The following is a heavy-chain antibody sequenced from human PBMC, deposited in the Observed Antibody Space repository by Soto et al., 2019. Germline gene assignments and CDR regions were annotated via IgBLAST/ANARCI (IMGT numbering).Heavy chain of an antibody. CDR1: GGTFSSYA. CDR2: IIPIFGTA. CDR3: ARDQGSRFLESYYYYGMDV. J-gene: IGHJ6*02. V-gene: IGHV1-69*13. Sequence: GASVKVSCKASGGTFSSYAISWVRQAPGQGLEWMGGIIPIFGTANYAQKFQGRVTITADESTSTAYMELSSLRSEDTAVYYCARDQGSRFLESYYYYGMDVWGQGTTVTVSS. D-gene: IGHD3-3*01.